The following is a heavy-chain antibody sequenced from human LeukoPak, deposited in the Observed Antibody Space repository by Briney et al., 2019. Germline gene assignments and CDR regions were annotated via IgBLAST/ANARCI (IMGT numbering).Heavy chain of an antibody. D-gene: IGHD3-10*02. V-gene: IGHV3-7*01. Sequence: GGSLRLSCAASGFTLSSYWMSWVREAPGRGLEWVANIKEDGSEKYYVDSVKGRFTISRDNAKNSLYLQMNSLRAEDTAVYYCAELGITMIGGVWGKGTTVTISS. J-gene: IGHJ6*04. CDR1: GFTLSSYW. CDR2: IKEDGSEK. CDR3: AELGITMIGGV.